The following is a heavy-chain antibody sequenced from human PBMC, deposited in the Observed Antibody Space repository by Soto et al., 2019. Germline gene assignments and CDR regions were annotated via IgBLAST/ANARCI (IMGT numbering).Heavy chain of an antibody. D-gene: IGHD3-3*01. V-gene: IGHV4-31*03. CDR1: GGSISSGGYY. CDR3: ARLPYDFWSCYYNLYYYYMDV. J-gene: IGHJ6*03. CDR2: IYYSGST. Sequence: QVQLQESGPGLVKPSQTLSLTCTVSGGSISSGGYYWSWIRQHPGKGLEWIGYIYYSGSTYYNPSLKSRVTPAVDTSKNQSPLQLSSVTAAATAVYYCARLPYDFWSCYYNLYYYYMDVWGKGTTVTVSS.